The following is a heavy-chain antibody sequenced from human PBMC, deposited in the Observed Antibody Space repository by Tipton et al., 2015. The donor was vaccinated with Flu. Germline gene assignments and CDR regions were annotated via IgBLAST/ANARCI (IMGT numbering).Heavy chain of an antibody. V-gene: IGHV3-53*01. D-gene: IGHD5-12*01. CDR2: IYSGGST. CDR3: ARATFFDVDLEFYYSDY. Sequence: LSLTCAASGLTVSTNYMSWVRQAPGKGLQWVSSIYSGGSTYYADSVKGRFTISRDSSKNTLYLEMNSLRAEDTAVYYCARATFFDVDLEFYYSDYWGRGTLVTVSS. CDR1: GLTVSTNY. J-gene: IGHJ4*02.